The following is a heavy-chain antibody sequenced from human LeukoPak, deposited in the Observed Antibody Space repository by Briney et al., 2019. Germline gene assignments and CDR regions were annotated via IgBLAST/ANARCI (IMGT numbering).Heavy chain of an antibody. V-gene: IGHV3-64*02. CDR2: VGHSGTYT. J-gene: IGHJ4*02. CDR1: GFTFSDYT. Sequence: GGSLRLSRSASGFTFSDYTMHWVRQAPGKGLEYVSAVGHSGTYTYYADSVKGRFTISRDNSKNTLYLQMGSLRTEDMGVYYCARGHSWGQGTLVTASS. CDR3: ARGHS.